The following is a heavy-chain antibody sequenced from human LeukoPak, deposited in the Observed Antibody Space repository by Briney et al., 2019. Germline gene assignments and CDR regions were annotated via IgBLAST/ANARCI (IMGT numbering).Heavy chain of an antibody. CDR2: IIPIFGTA. CDR1: GGTFSSYA. J-gene: IGHJ6*03. Sequence: SVKVSCKASGGTFSSYAISWVRQAPGQGLEWMGGIIPIFGTANYAQKFQGRVTITTDESASTAYMELSSLRSEDTAVYYCARGVEDYYYMDVWGKGTTVTVSS. CDR3: ARGVEDYYYMDV. V-gene: IGHV1-69*05. D-gene: IGHD3-10*01.